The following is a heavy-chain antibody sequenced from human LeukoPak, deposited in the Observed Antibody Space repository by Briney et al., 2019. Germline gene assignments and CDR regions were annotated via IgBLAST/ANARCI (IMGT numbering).Heavy chain of an antibody. J-gene: IGHJ4*02. CDR3: ARSYIVVESAGMGDTGGSYSMGY. CDR2: IRYHGRNE. CDR1: GFTFNTYG. V-gene: IGHV3-30*02. D-gene: IGHD2-2*01. Sequence: GGSLRLSCAAYGFTFNTYGMHWVRQAPGKGLQWVAYIRYHGRNEYYMDSVRGRFTISRDNSKNTLYLQMNSLRPEDTAVFYCARSYIVVESAGMGDTGGSYSMGYWGQGTLVTVSS.